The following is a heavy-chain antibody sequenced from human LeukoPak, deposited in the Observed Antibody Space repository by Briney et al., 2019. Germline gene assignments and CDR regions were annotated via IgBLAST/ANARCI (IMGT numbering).Heavy chain of an antibody. V-gene: IGHV3-23*01. D-gene: IGHD3-16*01. CDR1: GFTFSSYA. CDR3: ERSGWGYYYYGMDV. CDR2: ISGSGGST. J-gene: IGHJ6*04. Sequence: GGSLRLSCAASGFTFSSYAMSWVRQAPGKGLEWVSAISGSGGSTYYADSVKGRFTISRDNSKNTLYLQMNSLRAEDTAVYYCERSGWGYYYYGMDVWGKGTTVTVSS.